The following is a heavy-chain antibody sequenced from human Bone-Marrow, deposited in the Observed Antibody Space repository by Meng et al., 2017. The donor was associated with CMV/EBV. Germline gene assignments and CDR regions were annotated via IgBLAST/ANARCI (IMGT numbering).Heavy chain of an antibody. V-gene: IGHV3-23*01. Sequence: GGSLRLSCAASGFTFSSYAMSWVRQAPGKGLEWVSAISGSGGSTYYADSVKGRFTISRDNSKNTLYLQMNSLRAEDTAVYYCAKDLGFYDFWDDYSTVYTMDVWGEGTSVTFSS. CDR3: AKDLGFYDFWDDYSTVYTMDV. CDR1: GFTFSSYA. J-gene: IGHJ6*04. CDR2: ISGSGGST. D-gene: IGHD3-3*01.